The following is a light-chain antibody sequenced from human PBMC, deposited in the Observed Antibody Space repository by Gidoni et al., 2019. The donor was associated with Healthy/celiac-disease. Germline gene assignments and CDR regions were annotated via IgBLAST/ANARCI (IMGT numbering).Light chain of an antibody. V-gene: IGKV1-39*01. CDR2: AAS. CDR1: QSISSY. Sequence: DIQMPQSPSSLSASVGDRVTITCRASQSISSYLNWYQQKPGKAPKLLIYAASSLQSGVPSRFSGSGSGTDFTLTICSLQPEDFATYYCQQSYSTRLTFGGGTKVEIK. J-gene: IGKJ4*01. CDR3: QQSYSTRLT.